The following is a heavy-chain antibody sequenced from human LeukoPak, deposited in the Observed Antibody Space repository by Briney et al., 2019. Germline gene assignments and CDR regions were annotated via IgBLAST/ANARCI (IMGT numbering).Heavy chain of an antibody. D-gene: IGHD5-18*01. CDR1: GFTFSSYE. CDR2: ISSSGSTI. CDR3: ARDPEGYRY. J-gene: IGHJ4*02. V-gene: IGHV3-48*03. Sequence: GGSLRLSCAASGFTFSSYEMNWVRQAPGKGLEWVSCISSSGSTIYYADSVKGRFTISRDNAKNSLYLQMNSLRAEDTAVYYCARDPEGYRYWGQGTLVTVSS.